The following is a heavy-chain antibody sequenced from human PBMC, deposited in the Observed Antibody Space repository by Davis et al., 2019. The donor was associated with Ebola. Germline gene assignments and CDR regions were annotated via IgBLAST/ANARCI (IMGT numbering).Heavy chain of an antibody. J-gene: IGHJ2*01. Sequence: GESLKISCAASGFTVSSNYMSWVRQAPGKGLEWVSVIYSGGSTYYADSVKGRFTISSDNSKNTLYLQMNSLRAEDTAVYYCATVAANDWYFDLWGRGTLVTVSS. CDR3: ATVAANDWYFDL. D-gene: IGHD6-19*01. CDR1: GFTVSSNY. V-gene: IGHV3-53*01. CDR2: IYSGGST.